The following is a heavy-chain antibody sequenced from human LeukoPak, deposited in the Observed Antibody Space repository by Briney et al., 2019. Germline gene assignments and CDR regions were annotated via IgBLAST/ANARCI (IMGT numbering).Heavy chain of an antibody. V-gene: IGHV1-69*05. CDR3: ASEVRWLFDY. CDR1: GYSFTGYG. D-gene: IGHD5-18*01. J-gene: IGHJ4*02. Sequence: SVKVSCKASGYSFTGYGINWVRQAPGQGLEWMGGIIPIFGAANYAQKFQGRVTITTDESTSTAYMELSSLRSEDTAVYYCASEVRWLFDYWGQGTLVTVSS. CDR2: IIPIFGAA.